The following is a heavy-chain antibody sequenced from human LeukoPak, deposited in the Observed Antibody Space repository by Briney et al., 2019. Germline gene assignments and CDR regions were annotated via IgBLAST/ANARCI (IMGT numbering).Heavy chain of an antibody. CDR3: ARSLLNALRFLEWLNYMDV. Sequence: ASVKVSCKASGYTFTSYCISWVRQAPGQGLEWMGWISAYNGNTNYAQKLQGRVTMTTDTSTSTAYMELRSLRSDDTAVYYCARSLLNALRFLEWLNYMDVWGKGTTVTVS. J-gene: IGHJ6*03. V-gene: IGHV1-18*01. D-gene: IGHD3-3*01. CDR2: ISAYNGNT. CDR1: GYTFTSYC.